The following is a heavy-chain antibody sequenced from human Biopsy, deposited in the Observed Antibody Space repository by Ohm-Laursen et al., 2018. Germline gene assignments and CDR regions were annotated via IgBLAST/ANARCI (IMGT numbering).Heavy chain of an antibody. Sequence: GASVKVSCKASGYTFINYGIHWVRQAPGQGLEWMGWISAYNGDTKYAQKVQGRVTLTTDTSTSTAYMELRSLKSDDTAVYYCARDHDTMITGGGYWGQGTLVTVSS. J-gene: IGHJ4*02. CDR2: ISAYNGDT. CDR3: ARDHDTMITGGGY. D-gene: IGHD3-16*01. CDR1: GYTFINYG. V-gene: IGHV1-18*01.